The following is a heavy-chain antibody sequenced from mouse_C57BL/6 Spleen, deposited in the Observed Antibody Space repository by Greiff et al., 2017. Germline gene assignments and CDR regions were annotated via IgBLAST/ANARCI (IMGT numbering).Heavy chain of an antibody. D-gene: IGHD1-1*01. CDR3: AREDITTVVTPFAY. Sequence: QVQLQQSGAELVKPGASVKISCKASGYAFSSYWMNWVKQRPGKGLEWIGQIYPGGGDTNYNGKFKGKATLTADKSSSTAYMQISSLTSEDSAVYFCAREDITTVVTPFAYWGQGTLVTVSA. CDR1: GYAFSSYW. CDR2: IYPGGGDT. V-gene: IGHV1-80*01. J-gene: IGHJ3*01.